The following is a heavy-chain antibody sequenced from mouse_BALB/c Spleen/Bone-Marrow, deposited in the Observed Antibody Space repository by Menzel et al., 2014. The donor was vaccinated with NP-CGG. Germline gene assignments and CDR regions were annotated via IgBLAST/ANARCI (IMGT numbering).Heavy chain of an antibody. CDR2: ISTYYGDA. CDR3: ARRADSSGYVDAMDY. J-gene: IGHJ4*01. CDR1: GYTFTDYA. V-gene: IGHV1S137*01. Sequence: LVESGAELVKPGVSVKISCKGSGYTFTDYAMHWVKQSHAKSLEWIGVISTYYGDASYNQKFKGKATMTVDKSSSTAYMELARLTSEDSAIYYRARRADSSGYVDAMDYWGQGTSVTVSS. D-gene: IGHD3-2*01.